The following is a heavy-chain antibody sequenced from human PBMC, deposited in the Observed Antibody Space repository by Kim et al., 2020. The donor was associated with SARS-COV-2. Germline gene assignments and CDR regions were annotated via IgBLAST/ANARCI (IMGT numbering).Heavy chain of an antibody. D-gene: IGHD5-12*01. CDR3: AKARGGYRYFDY. V-gene: IGHV3-23*01. J-gene: IGHJ4*02. Sequence: YYADSVKGRFTISRDDSTKTLYLQMNSLRAEDTAVYYCAKARGGYRYFDYWGQGSLVTVSS.